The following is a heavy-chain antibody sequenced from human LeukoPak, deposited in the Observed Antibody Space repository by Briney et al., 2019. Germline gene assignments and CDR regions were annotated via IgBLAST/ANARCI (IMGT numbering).Heavy chain of an antibody. Sequence: GGSLRLSCAASGFTFSSYSMNGVRQAPGKGLEWVSSISSSSSYIYYADSVKGRFTISRDNAKNSLYLQMNSLRAEDTAVYYCAPLGVQGVLDYWGQGTLVTVSS. CDR1: GFTFSSYS. J-gene: IGHJ4*02. CDR3: APLGVQGVLDY. D-gene: IGHD3-10*01. V-gene: IGHV3-21*01. CDR2: ISSSSSYI.